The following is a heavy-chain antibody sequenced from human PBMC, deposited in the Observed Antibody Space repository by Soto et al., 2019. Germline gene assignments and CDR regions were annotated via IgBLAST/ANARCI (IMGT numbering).Heavy chain of an antibody. CDR3: ARTRYYDYIWGSNYYYMDV. CDR1: GFTFSDYY. D-gene: IGHD3-16*01. CDR2: ITSSGSTI. J-gene: IGHJ6*03. Sequence: PGGSLRLSCAASGFTFSDYYMSWIRQAPGKGLEWVSYITSSGSTIYYADSVKGRFTISRDNAKNSLYLQMNSLRAEDTAVYYCARTRYYDYIWGSNYYYMDVWGKGTTVTVSS. V-gene: IGHV3-11*01.